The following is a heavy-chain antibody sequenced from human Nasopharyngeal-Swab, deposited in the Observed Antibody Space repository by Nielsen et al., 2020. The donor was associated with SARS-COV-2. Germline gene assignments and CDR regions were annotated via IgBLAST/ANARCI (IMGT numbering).Heavy chain of an antibody. CDR1: GFTFSIYA. V-gene: IGHV3-21*01. J-gene: IGHJ3*02. Sequence: GESLKISCAASGFTFSIYAMSWVRQAPGKGLEWVSSISSSSSYIYYADSVKGRFTISRDNAKNSLYLQMNSLRAEDTAVYYCARGEYSSSSGAFDIWGQGTMVTVSS. CDR2: ISSSSSYI. D-gene: IGHD6-6*01. CDR3: ARGEYSSSSGAFDI.